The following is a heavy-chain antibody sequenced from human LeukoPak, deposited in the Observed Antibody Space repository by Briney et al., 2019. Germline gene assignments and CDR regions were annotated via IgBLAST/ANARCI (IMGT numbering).Heavy chain of an antibody. V-gene: IGHV4-59*08. CDR2: IYYSGST. CDR3: ARWISGYSSDY. CDR1: GGSISSYY. D-gene: IGHD3-22*01. J-gene: IGHJ4*02. Sequence: SETLSLTCTVSGGSISSYYWTWIRQPPGKGLEWIGYIYYSGSTNYNPSLKSRVTISVDTSKNQFSLKLSSVTAADTAVYYRARWISGYSSDYWGQGTLVTVAS.